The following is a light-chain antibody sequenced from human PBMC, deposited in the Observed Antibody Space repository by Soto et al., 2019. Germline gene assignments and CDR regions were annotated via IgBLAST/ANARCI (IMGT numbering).Light chain of an antibody. V-gene: IGKV1-8*01. CDR3: QQYYSYPPYT. CDR2: AAS. Sequence: AIRMTQSPSSLSASTGDRVTITCRASQGIRSYLAWYQQKPGKAPKLLIYAASTLQSGIPSRFSGSGSGTDFTLTISCLQSEYFATYYCQQYYSYPPYTFGQGTKLEIK. CDR1: QGIRSY. J-gene: IGKJ2*01.